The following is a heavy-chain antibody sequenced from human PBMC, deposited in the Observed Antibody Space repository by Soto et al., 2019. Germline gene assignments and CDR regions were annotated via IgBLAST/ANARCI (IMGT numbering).Heavy chain of an antibody. CDR2: VVGGSGNT. J-gene: IGHJ5*02. D-gene: IGHD3-3*01. CDR1: GFTFSTSA. CDR3: AAERFFGTTGEFDP. V-gene: IGHV1-58*02. Sequence: SVKVSCKASGFTFSTSAIQWVRQARGQRLEWIGWVVGGSGNTNYAQMFQERVTITRDMSTSTAYMELSSLRSEDTAMYYCAAERFFGTTGEFDPWGQGTLVTVSS.